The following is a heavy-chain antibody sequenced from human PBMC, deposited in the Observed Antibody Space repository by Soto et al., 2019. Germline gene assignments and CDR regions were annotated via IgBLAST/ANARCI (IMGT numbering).Heavy chain of an antibody. D-gene: IGHD2-15*01. CDR1: GFTFSGSA. Sequence: EVQLVESGGGLVQPGGSLKLSCAASGFTFSGSAMHWVRQASGKGLEWVGRIRSKANSYAPAYAASVKGRFTISRDDSKNTAYLQMNSRKTEDTAVYYCTRHDCSGGSCYSWYFDLWGRGTLVTVSS. CDR3: TRHDCSGGSCYSWYFDL. CDR2: IRSKANSYAP. V-gene: IGHV3-73*01. J-gene: IGHJ2*01.